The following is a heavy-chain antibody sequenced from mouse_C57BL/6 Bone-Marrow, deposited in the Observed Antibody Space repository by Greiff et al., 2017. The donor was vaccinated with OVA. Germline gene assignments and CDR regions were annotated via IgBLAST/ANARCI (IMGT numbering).Heavy chain of an antibody. D-gene: IGHD1-1*01. Sequence: EVQLQQSGAELVKPGASVKLSCTASGFTITDYYMHWVKQRTEQGLEWIGRIDPEDGETKYAPKFKGKATITADTSSNTAYLQLSSLTSEDTAVYYCARAPTTVVAIDYWGQGTTLTVSS. V-gene: IGHV14-2*01. CDR2: IDPEDGET. J-gene: IGHJ2*01. CDR1: GFTITDYY. CDR3: ARAPTTVVAIDY.